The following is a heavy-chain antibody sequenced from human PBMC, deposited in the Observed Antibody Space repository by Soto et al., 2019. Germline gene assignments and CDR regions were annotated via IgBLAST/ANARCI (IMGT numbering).Heavy chain of an antibody. CDR1: GSTFRSSE. V-gene: IGHV3-48*03. CDR3: ARYYSNLLHGMDV. J-gene: IGHJ6*02. Sequence: PGGSLILSFAASGSTFRSSETTWLRQAPGKGLDWVSSSCSRGSTFYYADSVRGRSTISRDNAKNSLYLQMNSLRAEDTAVYYCARYYSNLLHGMDVWGQGTTVTVSS. CDR2: SCSRGSTF. D-gene: IGHD4-4*01.